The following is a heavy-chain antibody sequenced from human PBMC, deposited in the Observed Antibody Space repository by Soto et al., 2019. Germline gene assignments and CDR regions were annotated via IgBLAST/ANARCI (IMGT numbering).Heavy chain of an antibody. CDR2: IYATGTT. V-gene: IGHV4-4*07. CDR1: GASISGFY. D-gene: IGHD1-1*01. Sequence: PSETLSLTCTVSGASISGFYWSWIRKSAGKGLEWIGRIYATGTTDYNPSLKSRVMMSVDTSKKQFSLKLRSVTAADTAVYYCVRDGTKTLRDWFNPWGQGISVTVSS. CDR3: VRDGTKTLRDWFNP. J-gene: IGHJ5*02.